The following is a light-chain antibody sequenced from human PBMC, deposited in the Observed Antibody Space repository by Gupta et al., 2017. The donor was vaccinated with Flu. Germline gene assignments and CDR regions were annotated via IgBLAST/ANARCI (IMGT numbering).Light chain of an antibody. CDR2: GVT. J-gene: IGLJ2*01. CDR1: SSDVGSYDY. V-gene: IGLV2-8*01. Sequence: TSSDVGSYDYVSGDRQHPGKAPELMIYGVTRRPSGVPDRFSGSKSANTASLTVSGLQADDEAHYYCSSHGGKNDVIFGGGTKLTVL. CDR3: SSHGGKNDVI.